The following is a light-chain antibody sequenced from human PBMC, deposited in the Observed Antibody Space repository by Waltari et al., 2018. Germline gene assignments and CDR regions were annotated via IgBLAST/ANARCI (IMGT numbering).Light chain of an antibody. CDR1: ILRSYY. Sequence: SSELTQETAVYVALGQTVRITCQGDILRSYYAGCYQQNPRQAPILVIYSKNNLPSGIPYRFSGSISGNTASLTITGAQAEDEAGYYCNSRDSSDNLVFFGGGTRLTVL. CDR2: SKN. V-gene: IGLV3-19*01. CDR3: NSRDSSDNLVF. J-gene: IGLJ2*01.